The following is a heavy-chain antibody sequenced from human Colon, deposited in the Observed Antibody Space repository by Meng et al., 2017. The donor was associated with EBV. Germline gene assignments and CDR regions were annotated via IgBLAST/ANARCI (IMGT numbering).Heavy chain of an antibody. V-gene: IGHV4-31*03. CDR1: GGSVSSGGYY. CDR3: ARVSSGWDYFDY. Sequence: QVQLAASGPGLVKPSQTLSLTCSVSGGSVSSGGYYWTWIRQHPGKGLEWFGHIYYSGSTFYNPSLKRRVIISIDTSKNQFSLNLRSVTAADTAVYYCARVSSGWDYFDYWGQGTLVTVSS. D-gene: IGHD6-19*01. CDR2: IYYSGST. J-gene: IGHJ4*02.